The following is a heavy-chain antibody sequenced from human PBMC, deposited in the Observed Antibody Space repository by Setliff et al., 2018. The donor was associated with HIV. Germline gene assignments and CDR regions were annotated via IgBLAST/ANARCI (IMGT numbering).Heavy chain of an antibody. V-gene: IGHV4-61*09. CDR2: IFTSGST. J-gene: IGHJ4*02. CDR1: GGSISSGGYY. Sequence: LSLTCTVSGGSISSGGYYWSWIRQPAGEGLEWIGHIFTSGSTTYNPSLKSRVSISLDTSKNQFSLKLSSVTAADTAVYYCARAVSHVDYWGQGTLVTVSS. CDR3: ARAVSHVDY.